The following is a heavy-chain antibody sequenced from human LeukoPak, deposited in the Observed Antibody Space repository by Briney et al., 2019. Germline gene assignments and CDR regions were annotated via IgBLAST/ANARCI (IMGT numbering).Heavy chain of an antibody. CDR2: ISSSSSTM. CDR3: ARDGIVGATVFDY. Sequence: GGSLRLSGAASGFTFSSYSTNWVRQAPGKGLEWVSYISSSSSTMYYADSVKGRFTISRDNAKNSLYLQMNSLRAEDTAVYYCARDGIVGATVFDYWGQGTLVTVSS. CDR1: GFTFSSYS. D-gene: IGHD1-26*01. J-gene: IGHJ4*02. V-gene: IGHV3-48*04.